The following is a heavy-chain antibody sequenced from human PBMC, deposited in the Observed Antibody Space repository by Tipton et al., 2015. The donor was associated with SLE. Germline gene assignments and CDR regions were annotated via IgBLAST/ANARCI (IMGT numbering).Heavy chain of an antibody. CDR3: ARGGFQSIAARRRGYYFDY. Sequence: TLSLTCAVYGGSFSGYYWSWIRQPPGKGLEWIGEINHSGSTNYNPSLKSRVTISVDTSKNQFSLKLSSVTAADTAVYYCARGGFQSIAARRRGYYFDYWGQGTLVTVSS. D-gene: IGHD6-6*01. V-gene: IGHV4-34*01. CDR1: GGSFSGYY. J-gene: IGHJ4*02. CDR2: INHSGST.